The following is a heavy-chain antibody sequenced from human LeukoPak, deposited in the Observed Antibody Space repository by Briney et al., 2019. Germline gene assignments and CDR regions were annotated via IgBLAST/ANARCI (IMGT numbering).Heavy chain of an antibody. D-gene: IGHD3-22*01. V-gene: IGHV1-69*04. Sequence: ASVQVPCKASGGTFSSYAISWVRQAPGQGLEWMGRIIPILGIANYAQKFQGRVTITADKSTSTAYMELSSLRSEDTAVYYCAREGQGLYYDSSGNYYWGQGTLVTVSS. CDR1: GGTFSSYA. CDR2: IIPILGIA. J-gene: IGHJ4*02. CDR3: AREGQGLYYDSSGNYY.